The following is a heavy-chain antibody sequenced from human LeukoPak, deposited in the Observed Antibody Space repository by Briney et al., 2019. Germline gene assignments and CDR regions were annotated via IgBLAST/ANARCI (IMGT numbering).Heavy chain of an antibody. D-gene: IGHD5-18*01. Sequence: KPSETLSLTCTVSGGSISSYYWSWIRQPPGKGLEWIGYIYYSGSTNYNPSLKSRVTISVDTSKNQFSLKLSSVTAADTAVYYCARGWIQLWPSDYWGQGTLVTVSS. V-gene: IGHV4-59*01. J-gene: IGHJ4*02. CDR1: GGSISSYY. CDR2: IYYSGST. CDR3: ARGWIQLWPSDY.